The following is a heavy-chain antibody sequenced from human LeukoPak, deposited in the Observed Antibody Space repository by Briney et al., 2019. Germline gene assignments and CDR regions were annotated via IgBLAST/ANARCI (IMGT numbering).Heavy chain of an antibody. V-gene: IGHV3-23*01. CDR3: AKMRTGSCYSGCDY. CDR1: GFTFSNYA. Sequence: PGGSLRLSCAASGFTFSNYAMSWVRQSPGSGLEWVSAICGSSGSTYYAESVKGRFTISRDNSKNTLFLQMNSLRAEDRAVYYCAKMRTGSCYSGCDYWGQGALVTVFS. J-gene: IGHJ4*02. D-gene: IGHD2-2*02. CDR2: ICGSSGST.